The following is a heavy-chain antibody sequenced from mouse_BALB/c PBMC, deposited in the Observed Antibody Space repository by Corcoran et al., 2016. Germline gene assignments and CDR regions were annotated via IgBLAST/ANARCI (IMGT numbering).Heavy chain of an antibody. CDR2: IYPGSGNT. J-gene: IGHJ3*01. CDR3: ARSPYGYGGFAY. D-gene: IGHD2-2*01. Sequence: QIQLQQSGPELVKPGASVKISYKASGYTFTDYYINWVKQKPGQGLEWIGWIYPGSGNTKYNEKFKGKATLTVDTSSSPAYMQLSSLTFDDTAVYFCARSPYGYGGFAYWGQGTLVTVSA. CDR1: GYTFTDYY. V-gene: IGHV1-84*02.